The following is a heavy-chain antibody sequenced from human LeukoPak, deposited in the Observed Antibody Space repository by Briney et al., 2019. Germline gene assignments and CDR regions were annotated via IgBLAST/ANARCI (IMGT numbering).Heavy chain of an antibody. J-gene: IGHJ6*03. D-gene: IGHD6-13*01. CDR1: GGSISSSSYY. V-gene: IGHV4-39*07. CDR2: IYYSGST. CDR3: ARAVSGYSSSWSYYYYMDV. Sequence: SETLSLTCTVSGGSISSSSYYWGWIRQPPGKGLEWIGSIYYSGSTYYNPSLKSRVTISVDTSKNQFSLKLSSVTAADTAVYYCARAVSGYSSSWSYYYYMDVWGKGTTVTISS.